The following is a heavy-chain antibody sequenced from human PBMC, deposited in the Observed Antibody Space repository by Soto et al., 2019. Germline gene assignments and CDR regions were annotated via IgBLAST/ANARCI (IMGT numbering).Heavy chain of an antibody. CDR1: GYAFAGYW. V-gene: IGHV5-51*01. CDR2: IYCGDSQT. J-gene: IGHJ5*02. D-gene: IGHD4-4*01. Sequence: GESLKISCKGAGYAFAGYWIGWVRQMPGIGLEWMGIIYCGDSQTKYNPSFQDQVIMSVDKSIHTAYLQWTSLKASDTAIYYCVRVNSPSLPPWFDPWGQGTQVTVSS. CDR3: VRVNSPSLPPWFDP.